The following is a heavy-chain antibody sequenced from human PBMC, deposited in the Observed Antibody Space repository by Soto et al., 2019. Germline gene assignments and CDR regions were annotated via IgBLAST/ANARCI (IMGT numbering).Heavy chain of an antibody. D-gene: IGHD2-15*01. CDR3: APLSVSLSGPYGIHV. CDR2: MFYSGLT. J-gene: IGHJ6*02. Sequence: SETLSLTCRVSGYSVRSSDYYWAWIRQPPGKGLEWIGSMFYSGLTYYNPSLKSRVTLSVDTSKNQFSVRLNSVTAADTAVYYCAPLSVSLSGPYGIHVWGQGTTVPVSS. CDR1: GYSVRSSDYY. V-gene: IGHV4-39*01.